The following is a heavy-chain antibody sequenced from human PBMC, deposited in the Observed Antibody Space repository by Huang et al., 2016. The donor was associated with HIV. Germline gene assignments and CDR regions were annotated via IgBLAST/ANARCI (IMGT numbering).Heavy chain of an antibody. D-gene: IGHD2-15*01. Sequence: QVLVQESGPGLAKPSETLSLTCTVSGGSISSHHWSWIRQAPVKGLEWIGPMFYSGSTKTNPSLKSRVTISVDTSKNQISLRLASVTAADSAVYFCARVARGPNWYFDLWGRGTLVTVSS. CDR2: MFYSGST. CDR3: ARVARGPNWYFDL. V-gene: IGHV4-59*11. CDR1: GGSISSHH. J-gene: IGHJ2*01.